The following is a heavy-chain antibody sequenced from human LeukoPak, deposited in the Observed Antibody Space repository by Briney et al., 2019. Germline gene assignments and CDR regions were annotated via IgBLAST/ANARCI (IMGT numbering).Heavy chain of an antibody. V-gene: IGHV3-43*02. CDR3: AKDIGGSGRNWFDP. CDR2: ISGDGDST. Sequence: GGSLRLSCAASGFTFDDYAMHWVRQVPGKGLQWVSLISGDGDSTYYADSVKGRFTISRDNSKNSLYLQMNSLRSEDTALYYCAKDIGGSGRNWFDPWGQGTLVTVSS. CDR1: GFTFDDYA. D-gene: IGHD3-10*01. J-gene: IGHJ5*02.